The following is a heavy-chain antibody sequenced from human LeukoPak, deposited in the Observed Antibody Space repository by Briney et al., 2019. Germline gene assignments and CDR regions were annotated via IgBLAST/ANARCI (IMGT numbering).Heavy chain of an antibody. J-gene: IGHJ6*02. Sequence: GGSLRLSCAASGFTFSSYAMHWVRQAPGKGLEWVAVISYDGSNKYYADSVKGRLTISRDNSKNTLYLQMNSLRAEDTAVYYCARDFNVVVPAATIYYYYGMDVWGQGTTVTVSS. CDR3: ARDFNVVVPAATIYYYYGMDV. D-gene: IGHD2-2*01. V-gene: IGHV3-30*04. CDR1: GFTFSSYA. CDR2: ISYDGSNK.